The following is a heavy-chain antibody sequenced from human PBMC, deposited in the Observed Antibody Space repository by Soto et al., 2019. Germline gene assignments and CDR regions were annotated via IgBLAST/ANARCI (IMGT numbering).Heavy chain of an antibody. J-gene: IGHJ6*02. CDR3: AKVAIPAGMDV. V-gene: IGHV3-30*18. CDR1: GFTFSSYG. CDR2: ISYDGSNK. Sequence: QVQLVESGGGVVQPGRSLRLSCAASGFTFSSYGMHWVRQAPGKGMEWVAVISYDGSNKYYADSVKGRFTISRDNSKNTLYLQMNSLRAEDTAVYYCAKVAIPAGMDVWGQGTTVTVSS.